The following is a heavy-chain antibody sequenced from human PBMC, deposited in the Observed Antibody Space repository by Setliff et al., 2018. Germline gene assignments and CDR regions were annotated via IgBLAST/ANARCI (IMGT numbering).Heavy chain of an antibody. CDR2: ISSSSSTI. CDR3: ARVAFANWYFDL. J-gene: IGHJ2*01. CDR1: GFTFSSYS. Sequence: PGGSLRLSCAASGFTFSSYSMNWVRQAPGKGLERVSYISSSSSTIYYADSVKGRFTISRDNAKNSLYLQMNSLRAEDTAVYYCARVAFANWYFDLWGRGTLVTVSS. V-gene: IGHV3-48*01.